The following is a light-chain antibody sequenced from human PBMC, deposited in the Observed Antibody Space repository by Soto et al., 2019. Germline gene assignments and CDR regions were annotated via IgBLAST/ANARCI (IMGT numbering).Light chain of an antibody. CDR3: QQYKSSPRT. V-gene: IGKV3-20*01. Sequence: EIVLTQSPGTLSLSPGERATLSCRASQSVSSRLLAWYQQKPGQAPRLLIYGASSRAGGIPDRFSGSGSGTDFTLTISRLEPEDFAMYYGQQYKSSPRTFGQGTKVDIK. CDR2: GAS. CDR1: QSVSSRL. J-gene: IGKJ1*01.